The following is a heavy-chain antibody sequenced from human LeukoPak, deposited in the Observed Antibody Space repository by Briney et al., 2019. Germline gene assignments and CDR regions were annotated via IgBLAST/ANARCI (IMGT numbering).Heavy chain of an antibody. CDR1: GGSFSGYY. D-gene: IGHD3-16*01. Sequence: SETLSLTCAVYGGSFSGYYWSWIRQPPGKGLEWIGEINHSGSTNYNPSLKSRVTISVDTSKNQFSLKLSSVTAADTAVYYCARGWGFWGQGTLVSVSS. V-gene: IGHV4-34*01. CDR2: INHSGST. J-gene: IGHJ4*02. CDR3: ARGWGF.